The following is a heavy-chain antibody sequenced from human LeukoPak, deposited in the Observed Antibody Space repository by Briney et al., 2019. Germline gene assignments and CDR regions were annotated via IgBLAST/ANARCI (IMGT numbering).Heavy chain of an antibody. CDR1: GYSFVSYW. Sequence: GESLKISCYGSGYSFVSYWMGWVRQMPGEGLAWMGFVYPGDSGTRYSTSFQGQLTISADKSISTAYLQWSSLKASDTATYYCTRHAGDLATIKIDFWGQGTLVTVSS. V-gene: IGHV5-51*01. CDR2: VYPGDSGT. CDR3: TRHAGDLATIKIDF. J-gene: IGHJ4*02. D-gene: IGHD7-27*01.